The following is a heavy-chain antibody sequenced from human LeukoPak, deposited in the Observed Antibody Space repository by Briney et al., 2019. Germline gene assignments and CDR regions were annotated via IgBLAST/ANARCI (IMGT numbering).Heavy chain of an antibody. CDR3: AKDPAVVTRYYFDY. CDR2: ISGSGGST. V-gene: IGHV3-23*01. D-gene: IGHD4-23*01. Sequence: GGSLRLSCAASGFTFSSYAMSWVRQAPGKGLEWVSAISGSGGSTYYADYVKGRFTISRDNSKNTLYLQMKSLRAEDTAVYYCAKDPAVVTRYYFDYWGQGTLVTVSS. CDR1: GFTFSSYA. J-gene: IGHJ4*02.